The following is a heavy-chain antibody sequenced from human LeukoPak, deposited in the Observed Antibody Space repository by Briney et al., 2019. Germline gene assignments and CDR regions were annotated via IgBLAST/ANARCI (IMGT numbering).Heavy chain of an antibody. CDR2: INPNSGGT. D-gene: IGHD4/OR15-4a*01. Sequence: ASVKVSCKASGYTFTGYYMHWVRQAPGQGLEWMGWINPNSGGTNYAQKFQGRVTMTRDTSTSTVYMELSSLRSEDTAVYYCARETAQEGTIAYNWFDPWGQGTLVTVSS. CDR3: ARETAQEGTIAYNWFDP. CDR1: GYTFTGYY. V-gene: IGHV1-2*02. J-gene: IGHJ5*02.